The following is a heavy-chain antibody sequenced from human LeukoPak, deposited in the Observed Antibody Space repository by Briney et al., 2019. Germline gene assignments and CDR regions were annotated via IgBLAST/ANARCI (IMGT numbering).Heavy chain of an antibody. CDR2: INWNGGST. D-gene: IGHD5-18*01. Sequence: GGSLRLSCAASGFTFNDYGMSWVRQAPGKGLEWVSGINWNGGSTGYADSVKGRFTISSDNAKNSLYLQMTSLRVEDTAVYYCARDYYVDTTMVTANWGQGTLVTVSS. J-gene: IGHJ4*02. V-gene: IGHV3-20*04. CDR1: GFTFNDYG. CDR3: ARDYYVDTTMVTAN.